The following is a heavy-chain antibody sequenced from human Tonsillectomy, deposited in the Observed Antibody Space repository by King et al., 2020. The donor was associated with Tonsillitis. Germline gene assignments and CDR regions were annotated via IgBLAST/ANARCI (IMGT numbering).Heavy chain of an antibody. CDR1: GGSISSYN. D-gene: IGHD3-10*01. V-gene: IGHV4-59*08. CDR3: AGFGGPFFSSYY. Sequence: LQLQESGPGLVKPSETLSLTCTFSGGSISSYNWSWIQHPAGTELEWVGYISYSGNTNYNPSLKSRVTISVDTSKNQFSRKLSSVTAEHTAVYHCAGFGGPFFSSYYWGQGSLVT. CDR2: ISYSGNT. J-gene: IGHJ4*02.